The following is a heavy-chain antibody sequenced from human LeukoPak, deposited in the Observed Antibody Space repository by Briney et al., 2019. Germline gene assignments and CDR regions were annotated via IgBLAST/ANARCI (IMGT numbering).Heavy chain of an antibody. D-gene: IGHD3-10*02. V-gene: IGHV3-23*01. CDR1: GFTFNNYA. Sequence: GGSLRLSCAASGFTFNNYAMSWVRQAPGKGLEWVSAISGSGGSTYYADSVKGRFTISRDISKNTLYLQMNSLRAEDTAVYYCAELGITMIGGVWGKGTTVTISS. J-gene: IGHJ6*04. CDR3: AELGITMIGGV. CDR2: ISGSGGST.